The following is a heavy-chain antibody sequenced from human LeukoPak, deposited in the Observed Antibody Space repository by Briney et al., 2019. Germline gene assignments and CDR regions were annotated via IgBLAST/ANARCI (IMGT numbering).Heavy chain of an antibody. CDR1: GASINSGDFF. Sequence: SETLSLTCTVSGASINSGDFFWSWIRQAPGQGLEWIGNIYYSGSTSSNPSLRSRTTLSVDMSKNEFSLRLRSVTAADTAVYYCARVGLDLRSSSVFDRWGQGTLVTVSS. CDR3: ARVGLDLRSSSVFDR. J-gene: IGHJ4*02. CDR2: IYYSGST. D-gene: IGHD3-3*01. V-gene: IGHV4-30-4*08.